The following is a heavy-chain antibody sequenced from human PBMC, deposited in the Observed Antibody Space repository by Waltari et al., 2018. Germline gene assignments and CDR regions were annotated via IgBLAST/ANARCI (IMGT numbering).Heavy chain of an antibody. J-gene: IGHJ4*02. V-gene: IGHV3-23*01. CDR3: AKNKGFNWNYVLDY. Sequence: QLLESGGGLVQPGGSLRLSCEDSGFNFNTFAMSWVRQAPGKGLGWVSAIGGSSGTTFYIGSVKGRYTISRDNSKNTLYLQMNSLRAEDTAVYYCAKNKGFNWNYVLDYWGQGTLVTVSS. CDR2: IGGSSGTT. CDR1: GFNFNTFA. D-gene: IGHD1-7*01.